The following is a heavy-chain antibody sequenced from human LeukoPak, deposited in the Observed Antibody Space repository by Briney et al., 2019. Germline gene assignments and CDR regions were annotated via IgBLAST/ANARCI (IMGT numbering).Heavy chain of an antibody. CDR2: MNTKTGGGTI. D-gene: IGHD3-16*01. Sequence: PGGSLRLSCAASGFTFSSYGMHWVRQAPGKGLEWVGHMNTKTGGGTIDYATPVTGRFTISRDDSKNTVYLQMNSLNTEDTAVYYCTTVGASIYWGQGTLVIVSS. J-gene: IGHJ4*02. CDR1: GFTFSSYG. CDR3: TTVGASIY. V-gene: IGHV3-15*01.